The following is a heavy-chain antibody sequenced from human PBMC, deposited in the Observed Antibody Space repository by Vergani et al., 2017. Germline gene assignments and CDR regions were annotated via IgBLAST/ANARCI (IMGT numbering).Heavy chain of an antibody. CDR2: IYYSGVN. D-gene: IGHD6-13*01. Sequence: QVQLQESGPGLVKPSQTLSLACTVPGDSISSGAYYPSWIRQHPGKGLEWIGYIYYSGVNYYHPSLKSRVPISIDTSKNQFTLKLTSLTAADTAVYYCARARGIEAACWYFDLWGRGTLVSV. CDR3: ARARGIEAACWYFDL. J-gene: IGHJ2*01. V-gene: IGHV4-31*03. CDR1: GDSISSGAYY.